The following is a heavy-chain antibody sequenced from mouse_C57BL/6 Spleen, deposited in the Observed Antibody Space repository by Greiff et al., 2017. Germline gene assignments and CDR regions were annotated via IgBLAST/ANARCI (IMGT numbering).Heavy chain of an antibody. CDR2: IWSGGST. D-gene: IGHD1-1*01. V-gene: IGHV2-2*01. Sequence: VQLQQSGPGLVQPSPSLSITCTVSGFSLPSYFVHWVRQSPGPGLEWLGVIWSGGSTAYNAAFIGRLRSSKDNSKSQVFFKMSSLQADDTAIYYCAREYCGSLWYFDVWGTGTTVTVSS. CDR3: AREYCGSLWYFDV. J-gene: IGHJ1*03. CDR1: GFSLPSYF.